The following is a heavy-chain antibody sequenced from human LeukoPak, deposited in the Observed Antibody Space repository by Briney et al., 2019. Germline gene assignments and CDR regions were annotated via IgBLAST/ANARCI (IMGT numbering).Heavy chain of an antibody. CDR2: IYPGEADT. Sequence: GESLQISCQGLGYRFDNYWVAWVRQRPGRGLEWMGIIYPGEADTAYSPSFQGQVTISADTSIMTVYLQWTSLKASDTAMYYCARHVSVDPDSPTTSGKRSAGFEIWGQGTMVIVSS. J-gene: IGHJ3*02. D-gene: IGHD4-23*01. V-gene: IGHV5-51*01. CDR3: ARHVSVDPDSPTTSGKRSAGFEI. CDR1: GYRFDNYW.